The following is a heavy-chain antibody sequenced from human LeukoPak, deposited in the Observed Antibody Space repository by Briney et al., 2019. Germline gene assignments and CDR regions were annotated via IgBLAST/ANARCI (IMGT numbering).Heavy chain of an antibody. J-gene: IGHJ3*01. CDR2: LSYGGTNK. CDR1: GFTFSDYA. Sequence: PGRSLRLSCAASGFTFSDYAMHWVRQAPGKGLEWVAVLSYGGTNKYYADSVKGRFTISRDNSKNTMFLQMNSLRAEDTAVYHCARDRSDYANDAFDFWGQGTMVTVSS. CDR3: ARDRSDYANDAFDF. V-gene: IGHV3-30-3*01. D-gene: IGHD3-10*01.